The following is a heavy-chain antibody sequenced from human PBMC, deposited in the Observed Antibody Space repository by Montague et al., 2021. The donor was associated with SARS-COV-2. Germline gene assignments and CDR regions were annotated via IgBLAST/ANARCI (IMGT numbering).Heavy chain of an antibody. J-gene: IGHJ6*02. Sequence: SLRLSCAASGFTFSSYGMHWVRQAPGKGLEWVAVIWYDGSNKYYADSVKGRFTISRDNSKNTLYLQMNSLRAEDTAVYYCAGGSGGGYYYYGMDVWGQGTTVTVSS. CDR2: IWYDGSNK. V-gene: IGHV3-33*01. CDR1: GFTFSSYG. CDR3: AGGSGGGYYYYGMDV. D-gene: IGHD5-12*01.